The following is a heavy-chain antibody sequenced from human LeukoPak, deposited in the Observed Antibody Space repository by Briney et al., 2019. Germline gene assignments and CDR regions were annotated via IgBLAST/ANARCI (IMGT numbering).Heavy chain of an antibody. D-gene: IGHD2-15*01. CDR2: IYTSGST. CDR1: GGSISSGSYY. Sequence: KPSQTLSLTCTVSGGSISSGSYYWSWIRQPAGKGLEWIGRIYTSGSTNYNPSLKSRVTISVDTSKNQSSLKLSSVTAADTAVYYCARVDLRYCSGGSCPFDYWGQGTLVTVSS. V-gene: IGHV4-61*02. J-gene: IGHJ4*02. CDR3: ARVDLRYCSGGSCPFDY.